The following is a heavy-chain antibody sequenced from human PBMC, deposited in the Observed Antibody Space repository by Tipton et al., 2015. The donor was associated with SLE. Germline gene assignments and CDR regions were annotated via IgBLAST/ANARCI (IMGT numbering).Heavy chain of an antibody. D-gene: IGHD3-3*01. Sequence: TLSLTYAVYGGSFSGYYWNWIRQPPGRGLEWIGEINHSGGTNYNPSLKSRVTISVDTSKNQFSLKLSSVTAADTAVYYCARGGNYDFFRSPHAYFDYWGQGTLVTVSS. CDR1: GGSFSGYY. CDR2: INHSGGT. V-gene: IGHV4-34*01. CDR3: ARGGNYDFFRSPHAYFDY. J-gene: IGHJ4*02.